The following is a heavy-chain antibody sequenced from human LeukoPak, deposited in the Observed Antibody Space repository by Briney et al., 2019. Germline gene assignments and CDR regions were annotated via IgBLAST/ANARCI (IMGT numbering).Heavy chain of an antibody. V-gene: IGHV3-23*01. D-gene: IGHD4-17*01. J-gene: IGHJ4*02. CDR2: ISGSGDTT. CDR1: GFTFSSYA. CDR3: AKAPYGDYVFDY. Sequence: GGTLRLSCAVSGFTFSSYAMSWVRQAPGKGLEWVSGISGSGDTTRYADSVKGRHTISRDNSRNTLSLQMNGLRAEDTAVYYCAKAPYGDYVFDYWGQGTLVTVSS.